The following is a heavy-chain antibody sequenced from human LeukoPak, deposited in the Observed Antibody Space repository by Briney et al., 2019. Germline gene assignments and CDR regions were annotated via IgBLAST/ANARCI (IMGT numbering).Heavy chain of an antibody. D-gene: IGHD2-15*01. CDR3: AKSKVSGGGYGEATDY. CDR1: GFIFRSYN. CDR2: ISGSGGST. V-gene: IGHV3-23*01. Sequence: GGSLRLSCAASGFIFRSYNMNWVRQAPGKGLEWVSAISGSGGSTYYADSVKGRFTISRDNSKNTLYLQMNSLRAEDTAVYYCAKSKVSGGGYGEATDYWGQGTLVTVSS. J-gene: IGHJ4*02.